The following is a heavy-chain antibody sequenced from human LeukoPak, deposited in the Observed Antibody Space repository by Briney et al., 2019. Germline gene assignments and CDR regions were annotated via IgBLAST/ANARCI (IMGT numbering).Heavy chain of an antibody. CDR3: ARGRYSSSWYYYYGMDV. V-gene: IGHV3-30*02. CDR1: GFTFSDYG. CDR2: IRYDGSYK. J-gene: IGHJ6*02. Sequence: GGSLRLSCAASGFTFSDYGMHWVRQAPGKGLEWVSFIRYDGSYKYYVDSVKGRFTISRDNSKNTLYLQMNSLRAEDTAVYYCARGRYSSSWYYYYGMDVWGQGTTVTVSS. D-gene: IGHD6-13*01.